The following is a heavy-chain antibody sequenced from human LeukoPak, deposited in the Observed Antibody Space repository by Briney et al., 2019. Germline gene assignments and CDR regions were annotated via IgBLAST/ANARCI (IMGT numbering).Heavy chain of an antibody. CDR2: INPNSGGT. D-gene: IGHD3-3*01. CDR3: ARGQVTIFGVGGSWFDP. V-gene: IGHV1-2*02. J-gene: IGHJ5*02. CDR1: GYTFTGYY. Sequence: ASVKVSFKASGYTFTGYYMHWVRQAHGQGLEWMGWINPNSGGTNYAQKFQGRVTMTRDTSISTAYMELSRLRSDDTAVYYCARGQVTIFGVGGSWFDPWGQGTLVTVSS.